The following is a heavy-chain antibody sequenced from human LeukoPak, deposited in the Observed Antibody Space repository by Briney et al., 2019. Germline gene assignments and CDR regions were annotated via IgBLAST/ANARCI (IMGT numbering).Heavy chain of an antibody. J-gene: IGHJ5*02. CDR1: GGTFSSYA. D-gene: IGHD3-22*01. CDR3: ARVSTRHYYASSGYWVWFDP. Sequence: ASVKVSCNASGGTFSSYAISWVRQAPGQGLEWMGGIIPIFGTANYAQKFQGRVTITADKSTSTAYMELSSLRSEDTAVYYCARVSTRHYYASSGYWVWFDPWGQGTLVTVSS. V-gene: IGHV1-69*06. CDR2: IIPIFGTA.